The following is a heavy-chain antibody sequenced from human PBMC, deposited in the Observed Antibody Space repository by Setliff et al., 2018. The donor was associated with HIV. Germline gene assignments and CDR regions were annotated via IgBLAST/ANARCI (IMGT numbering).Heavy chain of an antibody. CDR1: GGSISSYY. V-gene: IGHV4-59*01. Sequence: PSETLSLTCSVSGGSISSYYWSWIRQPPGKGLEWIGYIYYGGNTNYNPSLKSRVTTAVDRSTNQFSLKLSSVTAADTAVYYCARGIAAAYTYYYMDVWGKGTTVTVS. D-gene: IGHD6-13*01. J-gene: IGHJ6*03. CDR3: ARGIAAAYTYYYMDV. CDR2: IYYGGNT.